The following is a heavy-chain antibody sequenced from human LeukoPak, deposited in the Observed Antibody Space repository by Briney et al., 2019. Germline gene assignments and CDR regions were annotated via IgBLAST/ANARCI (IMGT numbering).Heavy chain of an antibody. V-gene: IGHV4-34*01. Sequence: SETLSLTCAVYGVSFSGYYWNWIRQPPGKGLEWIGEITHSGSTNYNPSLKSRVTMSVDTSKNQFSLKLTSVTAADTSMYYCARAVGRKTTLDYWGQGTLVTVSS. CDR1: GVSFSGYY. CDR3: ARAVGRKTTLDY. J-gene: IGHJ4*02. D-gene: IGHD1-14*01. CDR2: ITHSGST.